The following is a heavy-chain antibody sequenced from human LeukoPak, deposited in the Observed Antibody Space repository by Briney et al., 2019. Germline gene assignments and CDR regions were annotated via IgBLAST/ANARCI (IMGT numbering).Heavy chain of an antibody. Sequence: GGSLRLSCAASGFTFDDYAMHWVRQAPGKGLEWVSGISWNSGSIGYADSVKGRFTISRDNAKNSLYLQMNSLRAEDTALYYCAKEYSYGKKGIDYWGQGTLVTVSS. J-gene: IGHJ4*02. CDR3: AKEYSYGKKGIDY. CDR2: ISWNSGSI. CDR1: GFTFDDYA. D-gene: IGHD5-18*01. V-gene: IGHV3-9*01.